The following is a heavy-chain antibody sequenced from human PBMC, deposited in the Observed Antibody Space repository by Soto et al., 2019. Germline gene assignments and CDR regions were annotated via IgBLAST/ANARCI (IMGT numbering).Heavy chain of an antibody. J-gene: IGHJ4*02. V-gene: IGHV3-33*01. D-gene: IGHD5-12*01. CDR2: IWYDGSNK. CDR1: GFNFSSYG. Sequence: GGPMRLSCAAAGFNFSSYGMHRVRQDTGKGLEWVAVIWYDGSNKYYADSVKGRFTISRDNSKNTLYLQMNSLRAEDTAVYYCARDSVADGYNFGVPSYWGQGTLVTVSS. CDR3: ARDSVADGYNFGVPSY.